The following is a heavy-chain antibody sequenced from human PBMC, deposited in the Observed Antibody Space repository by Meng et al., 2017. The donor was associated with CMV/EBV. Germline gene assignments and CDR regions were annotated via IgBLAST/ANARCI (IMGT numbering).Heavy chain of an antibody. CDR3: ARAQRNTIFGVAKNYYYYGMDV. Sequence: SVKVSCKASGGTFSSHAISWVRQAPGQGLEWMGGIIPIFGTANYAQKFQGRVTITTDESTSTAYMEMSSLRSDDTAVYYCARAQRNTIFGVAKNYYYYGMDVWGQGTTVTVSS. V-gene: IGHV1-69*05. CDR2: IIPIFGTA. J-gene: IGHJ6*02. D-gene: IGHD3-3*01. CDR1: GGTFSSHA.